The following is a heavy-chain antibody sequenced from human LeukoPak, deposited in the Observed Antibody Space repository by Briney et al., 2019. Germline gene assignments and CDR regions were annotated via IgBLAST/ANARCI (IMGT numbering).Heavy chain of an antibody. CDR2: IYSGGST. V-gene: IGHV3-66*01. D-gene: IGHD6-13*01. Sequence: GGSLRLSCAASGFTFSSYSMNWVRQAPGKGLEWVSVIYSGGSTFYADSVKGRFTISRDNSKNTLYLQMNNLRAEDTAVYYCASDLSTWFDWGQGTLVTVSS. J-gene: IGHJ4*02. CDR1: GFTFSSYS. CDR3: ASDLSTWFD.